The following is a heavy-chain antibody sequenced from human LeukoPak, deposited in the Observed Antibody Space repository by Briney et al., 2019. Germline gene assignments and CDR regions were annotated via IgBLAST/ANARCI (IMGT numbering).Heavy chain of an antibody. J-gene: IGHJ5*02. Sequence: PGRSLRLSCAASGFTFDDYAMHWVRQAPGKGLEWVSGISWNSGSIGYADSVKGRFTISRDNAKNSLYLQMNSLRAEDTALYYCAKEEGYGDYPRYVPWFDPWGQGTLVTVSS. CDR3: AKEEGYGDYPRYVPWFDP. V-gene: IGHV3-9*01. CDR1: GFTFDDYA. CDR2: ISWNSGSI. D-gene: IGHD4-17*01.